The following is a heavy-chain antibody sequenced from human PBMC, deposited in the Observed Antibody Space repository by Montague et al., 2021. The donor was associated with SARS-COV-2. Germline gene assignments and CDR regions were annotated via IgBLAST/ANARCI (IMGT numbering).Heavy chain of an antibody. Sequence: TLSLTCAVSGASIISGGNPWSWVRQPPGKGLEWLGYTYQNGHPSYNPSLKSRVTILIDASKKQMSLALTSVTAADTAVYFCARGIESLGFDVWGRGTLVTVSP. CDR2: TYQNGHP. CDR1: GASIISGGNP. CDR3: ARGIESLGFDV. J-gene: IGHJ3*01. D-gene: IGHD2/OR15-2a*01. V-gene: IGHV4-30-2*01.